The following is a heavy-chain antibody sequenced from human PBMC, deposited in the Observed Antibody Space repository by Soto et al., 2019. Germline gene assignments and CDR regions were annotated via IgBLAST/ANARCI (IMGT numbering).Heavy chain of an antibody. CDR3: ARVFGVWFGEFYGMDV. D-gene: IGHD3-10*01. Sequence: QVQLVQSGAEVKKPGSSVKVSCKASGGTFSSYAISWVRQAPGQGLEWMGGIIPIFGTANYPQKFQGRVTITADEPTSTAYMQLSSLRSEDTAVYYCARVFGVWFGEFYGMDVWGQGTTVTFSS. V-gene: IGHV1-69*12. J-gene: IGHJ6*02. CDR1: GGTFSSYA. CDR2: IIPIFGTA.